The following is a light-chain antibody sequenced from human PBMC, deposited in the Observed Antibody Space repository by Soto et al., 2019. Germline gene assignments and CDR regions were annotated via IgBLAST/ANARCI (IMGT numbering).Light chain of an antibody. CDR1: QSVSASN. CDR2: GAT. J-gene: IGKJ4*01. CDR3: QLYGSSPL. V-gene: IGKV3-20*01. Sequence: EIVLTQSPGTVSLSPGERATLSCRASQSVSASNLAWYQQKPGQAPSLLIYGATSRATGIPDRFSGSGSGTDFTLTIARLEPEDVAVYSCQLYGSSPLFGGGTKGEI.